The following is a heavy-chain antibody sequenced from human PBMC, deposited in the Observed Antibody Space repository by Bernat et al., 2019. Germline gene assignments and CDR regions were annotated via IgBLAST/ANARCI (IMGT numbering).Heavy chain of an antibody. CDR1: GFTFSSYA. D-gene: IGHD1/OR15-1a*01. J-gene: IGHJ3*01. CDR3: ATLPSGELEQTD. Sequence: EVQLVESGGGLVQPGGSLRLSCAASGFTFSSYAMSWVRQAPGKGLEWVSAISGSGGSTYYADSVKGRFTISRDNSKNTLYLQMNSLRAEDKAVYYCATLPSGELEQTDWGQGTMVTVSS. CDR2: ISGSGGST. V-gene: IGHV3-23*04.